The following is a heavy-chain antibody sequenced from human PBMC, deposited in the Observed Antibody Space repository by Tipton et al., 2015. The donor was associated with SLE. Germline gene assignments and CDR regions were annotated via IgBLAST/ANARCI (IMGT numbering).Heavy chain of an antibody. CDR2: IYTSGST. D-gene: IGHD4-17*01. CDR1: GGSISSYY. Sequence: TLSLTCTVSGGSISSYYWSWIRQSPGKGLEWIGYIYTSGSTNYNPSLKSRVTISADTSKNQFSLKLSSVTAADTAVYYCARDDYGDSSTPYDYWGQGTLVTVSS. V-gene: IGHV4-4*08. J-gene: IGHJ4*02. CDR3: ARDDYGDSSTPYDY.